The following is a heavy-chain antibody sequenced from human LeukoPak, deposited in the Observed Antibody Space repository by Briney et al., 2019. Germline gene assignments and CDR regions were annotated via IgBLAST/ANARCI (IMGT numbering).Heavy chain of an antibody. CDR1: GFTFSSYA. J-gene: IGHJ4*02. CDR3: ANERYYDYVWGSYRFGDY. CDR2: ISGSGGST. V-gene: IGHV3-23*01. D-gene: IGHD3-16*02. Sequence: PGGSLRLSCAASGFTFSSYAMSWVRQAPGKGLEWVSAISGSGGSTHYADSVKGRFTISRDNSKNTLYLQMNSLRAEDTAVYYCANERYYDYVWGSYRFGDYWGQGTLVTVSS.